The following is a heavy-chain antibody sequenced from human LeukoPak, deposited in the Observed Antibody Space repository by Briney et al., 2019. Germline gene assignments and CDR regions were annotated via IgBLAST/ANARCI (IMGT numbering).Heavy chain of an antibody. V-gene: IGHV3-20*04. CDR3: AKDPIWFGEGSVFDP. CDR1: GFTFDDYG. D-gene: IGHD3-10*01. J-gene: IGHJ5*02. CDR2: INWNGGST. Sequence: PGGSLRLSCAASGFTFDDYGMSWVRQVPGKGLEWVSGINWNGGSTGNADSVKGRFTISRDNSKNTLYLQMNSLRAEDTAVYYCAKDPIWFGEGSVFDPWGQGTLVTVSS.